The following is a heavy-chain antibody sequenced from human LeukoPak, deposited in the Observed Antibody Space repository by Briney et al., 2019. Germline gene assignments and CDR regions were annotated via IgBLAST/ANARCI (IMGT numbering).Heavy chain of an antibody. CDR3: ARDDILTGYTIDY. CDR2: IWHDGSHR. V-gene: IGHV3-33*01. Sequence: PGGSLRLPCAVSGFTFRDYGMHWVRQAPGKGLEWVALIWHDGSHRYYADSVKGRITISRDDSKNTLYLQMNSLRAEDTAMYYCARDDILTGYTIDYWGQGTLVTVSS. CDR1: GFTFRDYG. J-gene: IGHJ4*02. D-gene: IGHD3-9*01.